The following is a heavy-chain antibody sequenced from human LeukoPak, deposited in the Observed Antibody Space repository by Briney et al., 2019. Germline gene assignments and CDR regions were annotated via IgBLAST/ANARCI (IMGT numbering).Heavy chain of an antibody. CDR2: ISGSGGSTI. Sequence: GGSLRLSCAASGFTFSSYAMSWVRQAPGKGLEWVSGISGSGGSTIYYADSVKGRFTISRDNAKNSLYLQMNSLGAEDTAVYYCARARSVVPAALPDYYYYYMDVWGKGTTVTVSS. CDR1: GFTFSSYA. CDR3: ARARSVVPAALPDYYYYYMDV. J-gene: IGHJ6*03. V-gene: IGHV3-23*01. D-gene: IGHD2-2*01.